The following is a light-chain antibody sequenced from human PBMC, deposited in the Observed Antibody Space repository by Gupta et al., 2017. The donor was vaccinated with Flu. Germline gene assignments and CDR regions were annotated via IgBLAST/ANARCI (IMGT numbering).Light chain of an antibody. V-gene: IGLV1-40*01. J-gene: IGLJ2*01. CDR3: HCYDEGLSGFL. Sequence: VTISCTGSSSNNGANYNVHWYQQVPGTAPKVIIYSNNNRPSGVPDRFSGSKSGTSASLAIXGXQAEDEXDYYCHCYDEGLSGFLFGGGTKLTVL. CDR2: SNN. CDR1: SSNNGANYN.